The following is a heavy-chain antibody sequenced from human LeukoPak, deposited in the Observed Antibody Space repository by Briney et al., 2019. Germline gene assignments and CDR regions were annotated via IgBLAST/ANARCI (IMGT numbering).Heavy chain of an antibody. CDR3: ARDGGSAWFLDY. D-gene: IGHD6-19*01. J-gene: IGHJ4*02. CDR1: GFTFSSYE. Sequence: GGSLRLSCAASGFTFSSYEMNWVRQAPGKGLEWVSYISSSGNTTYNADSVKGRFSITRDNAKNSLYLQMNSLRAEDTAVYYCARDGGSAWFLDYWGQGTLVTVSS. V-gene: IGHV3-48*03. CDR2: ISSSGNTT.